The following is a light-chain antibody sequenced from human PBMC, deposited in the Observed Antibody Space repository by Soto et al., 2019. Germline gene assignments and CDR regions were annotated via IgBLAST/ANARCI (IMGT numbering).Light chain of an antibody. Sequence: EIVLTQSPGTLPLSPGEISPLSCRASQSISSTYLAWYQQKRGQAPRLLIYGASSRATGIPDRFSGSCCGTDFTLTISRLEPEDFALYYCQQYGGSLTFGGGTKVDIK. J-gene: IGKJ4*01. CDR3: QQYGGSLT. CDR1: QSISSTY. CDR2: GAS. V-gene: IGKV3-20*01.